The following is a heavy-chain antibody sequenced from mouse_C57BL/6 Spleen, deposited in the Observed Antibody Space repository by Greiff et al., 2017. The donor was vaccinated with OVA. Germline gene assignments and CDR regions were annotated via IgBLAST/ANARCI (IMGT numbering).Heavy chain of an antibody. CDR3: ARTTVVSNPYYFDY. V-gene: IGHV1-82*01. J-gene: IGHJ2*01. CDR1: GYAFSSSW. D-gene: IGHD1-1*01. CDR2: IYPGDGDT. Sequence: VKLMESGPELVKPGASVKISCKASGYAFSSSWMNWVKQRPGKGLEWIGRIYPGDGDTNYNGKFKGKATLTADKSSSTAYMQLSSLTSEDSAVYSCARTTVVSNPYYFDYWGQGTTRTVSS.